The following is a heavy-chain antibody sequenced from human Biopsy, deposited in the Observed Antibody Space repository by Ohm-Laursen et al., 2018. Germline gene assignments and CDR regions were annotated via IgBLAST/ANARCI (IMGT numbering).Heavy chain of an antibody. CDR1: GVTFDTYA. Sequence: SVKVSCKASGVTFDTYAFGWVRQAPGQGLEWMGGRIPYFNTIYYARNFQDRAVITADRSARTNDMQLSGLRPDDTAVYYCVGGQRGPPIGVTVPGDAFDLWGPGTMVTVSP. CDR3: VGGQRGPPIGVTVPGDAFDL. V-gene: IGHV1-69*13. J-gene: IGHJ3*01. D-gene: IGHD2/OR15-2a*01. CDR2: RIPYFNTI.